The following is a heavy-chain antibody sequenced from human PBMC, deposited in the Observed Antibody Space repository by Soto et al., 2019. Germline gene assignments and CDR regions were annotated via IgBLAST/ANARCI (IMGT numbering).Heavy chain of an antibody. V-gene: IGHV4-30-2*01. CDR3: RCLNGYNRYFDH. D-gene: IGHD5-12*01. Sequence: QLLLVESASGLVRTSQALSLSCNVSGGSLSSGGCSWAWVRLPVGKGLEWIGYIFDTCNTYFSASLQSRLSMSVGTSRNQFSMQFASVTAADTARYYRRCLNGYNRYFDHWGRGTLFTVSS. J-gene: IGHJ2*01. CDR1: GGSLSSGGCS. CDR2: IFDTCNT.